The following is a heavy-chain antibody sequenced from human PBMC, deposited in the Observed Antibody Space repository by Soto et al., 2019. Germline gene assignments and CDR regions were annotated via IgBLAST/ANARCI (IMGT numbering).Heavy chain of an antibody. J-gene: IGHJ4*02. CDR3: AKSPNFYCSSPNCYKYYFDH. D-gene: IGHD2-2*02. Sequence: GGSLRLSCAAPGFTFNTYGMHWVRQAPGKWLEWVAVISYDGSEKYYVDSGKGRFTISKDNSKNTLYLQMNSLRPEDTAVYYCAKSPNFYCSSPNCYKYYFDHWGQGTRVTVSS. CDR1: GFTFNTYG. V-gene: IGHV3-30*18. CDR2: ISYDGSEK.